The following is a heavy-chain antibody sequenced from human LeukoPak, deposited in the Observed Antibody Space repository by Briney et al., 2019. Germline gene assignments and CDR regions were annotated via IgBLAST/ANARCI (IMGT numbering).Heavy chain of an antibody. CDR3: AKNEGWELHQYNLDV. D-gene: IGHD1-26*01. Sequence: PGGSLRLSCAASGFPFSDFAMSWVRQAPGKGLQWVSTLSGSGDGTYFADALKGRFTISRDNSKNTLYLQMNSLRADDTAVYYCAKNEGWELHQYNLDVWGTRTAVTVSS. J-gene: IGHJ6*03. CDR2: LSGSGDGT. CDR1: GFPFSDFA. V-gene: IGHV3-23*01.